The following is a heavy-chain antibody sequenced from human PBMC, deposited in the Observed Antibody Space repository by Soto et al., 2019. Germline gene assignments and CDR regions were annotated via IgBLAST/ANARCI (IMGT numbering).Heavy chain of an antibody. J-gene: IGHJ3*01. V-gene: IGHV3-53*04. CDR3: ARAIKAVADRYDGFDV. Sequence: EVQLVESGGGLVQPGGSLTLSCAASGFTVSSNYMSWVRQAPGKGLEWVSVLYSGGSSYYAESVKGRFTISRHNSKNTLYLQMNSLRPEDTAVYYCARAIKAVADRYDGFDVWGQGTMVSVSS. D-gene: IGHD6-19*01. CDR1: GFTVSSNY. CDR2: LYSGGSS.